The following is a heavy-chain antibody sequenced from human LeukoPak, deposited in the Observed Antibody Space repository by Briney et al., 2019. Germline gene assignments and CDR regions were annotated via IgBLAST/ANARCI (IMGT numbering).Heavy chain of an antibody. D-gene: IGHD2/OR15-2a*01. CDR1: GGSISSGGYY. V-gene: IGHV4-31*03. J-gene: IGHJ4*02. CDR2: IYYSGST. Sequence: PSETLSLTCTVSGGSISSGGYYWSWIRQHPGKGLEWIGYIYYSGSTYYNPSLKSRVTISVDTSRNQFSLKLSSVTAADTAVCYCASRISQRPFDYWGQGTLVTVSS. CDR3: ASRISQRPFDY.